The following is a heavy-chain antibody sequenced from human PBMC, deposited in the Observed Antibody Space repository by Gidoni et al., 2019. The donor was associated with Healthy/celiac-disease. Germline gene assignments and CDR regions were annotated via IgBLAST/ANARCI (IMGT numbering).Heavy chain of an antibody. Sequence: EVQLVQSGAEVKKPGESLKISCKGSGYSFTSYWIGWVRQMPGKGLEWMGIIYPGDSDTRYSPSFQGQVTISADKSISTAYLQWSSLKASDTTMYYCARLCDIAARENWFDPWGQGTLVTVSS. CDR1: GYSFTSYW. D-gene: IGHD6-6*01. J-gene: IGHJ5*02. V-gene: IGHV5-51*01. CDR2: IYPGDSDT. CDR3: ARLCDIAARENWFDP.